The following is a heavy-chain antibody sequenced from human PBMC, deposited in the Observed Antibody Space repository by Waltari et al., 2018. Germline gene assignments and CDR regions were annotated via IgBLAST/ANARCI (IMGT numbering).Heavy chain of an antibody. J-gene: IGHJ4*02. CDR3: ARAESTYYDFWSGHVFDY. D-gene: IGHD3-3*01. CDR1: GFTFSSYS. V-gene: IGHV3-48*01. CDR2: ISSSSSTI. Sequence: EVQLVESGGGLVQPGGSLRLSCAASGFTFSSYSMNWVRQAPGKGLEWVSYISSSSSTIYYADSVKGRFTISRDNAKNSLYLQMNSLRAEDTAVYYCARAESTYYDFWSGHVFDYWGQGTLVTVSS.